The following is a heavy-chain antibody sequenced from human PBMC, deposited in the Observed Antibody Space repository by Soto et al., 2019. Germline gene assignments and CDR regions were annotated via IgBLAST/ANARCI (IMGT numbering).Heavy chain of an antibody. J-gene: IGHJ3*01. V-gene: IGHV1-24*01. D-gene: IGHD2-21*02. Sequence: EAAVKVSCKVSGYTLTELSMHWVRQAPGKGLEWMGGFDPEDGETIYAQKFQGRVTMTEDTSTDTAYMELSSLRSEDTAVYYCATVEYCGGDCKRYRRDAYDFSSQGT. CDR3: ATVEYCGGDCKRYRRDAYDF. CDR1: GYTLTELS. CDR2: FDPEDGET.